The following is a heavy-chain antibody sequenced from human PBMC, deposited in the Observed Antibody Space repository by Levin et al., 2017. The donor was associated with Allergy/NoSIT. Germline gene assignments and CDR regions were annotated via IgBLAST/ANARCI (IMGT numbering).Heavy chain of an antibody. J-gene: IGHJ4*02. CDR1: GYRFTTYL. CDR3: ARRALNTQGFDY. CDR2: ISPDDSDT. D-gene: IGHD2-2*02. V-gene: IGHV5-51*01. Sequence: RGESLKISCKGSGYRFTTYLIAWVRQMPGKGLEWMGIISPDDSDTRYSPSFQGQVTISADKSTSTAYLQWNSLKASDNAMYYCARRALNTQGFDYWGQGTLVTVSS.